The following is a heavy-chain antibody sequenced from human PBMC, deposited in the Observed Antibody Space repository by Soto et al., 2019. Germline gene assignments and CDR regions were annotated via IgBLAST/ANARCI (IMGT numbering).Heavy chain of an antibody. V-gene: IGHV1-2*02. D-gene: IGHD3-16*01. CDR3: ARWSGDDYDYHWAFRFDP. J-gene: IGHJ5*02. Sequence: ASVKVSCKASGYTFSGYHMHWVRQAPGQGLEWMGWINPKTGGTNYAQKFQGRITMTRDTSISTAYMELSRLRSDDTAVYYCARWSGDDYDYHWAFRFDPWGQGTRVTVSS. CDR2: INPKTGGT. CDR1: GYTFSGYH.